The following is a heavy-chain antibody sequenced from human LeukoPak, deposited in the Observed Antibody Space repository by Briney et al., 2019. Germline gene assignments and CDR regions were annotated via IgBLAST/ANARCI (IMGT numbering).Heavy chain of an antibody. D-gene: IGHD6-19*01. CDR3: ARHEQWRGSLDP. CDR2: IYYSGST. V-gene: IGHV4-39*01. J-gene: IGHJ5*02. Sequence: SETLSLTCTVSGGSISSPSYYWGWIRQPPGKGLEWIGSIYYSGSTYYNPSLKTRVTISVDTSKNQFSLKLSSVTAADTAVYYCARHEQWRGSLDPWGQGTLVTVSS. CDR1: GGSISSPSYY.